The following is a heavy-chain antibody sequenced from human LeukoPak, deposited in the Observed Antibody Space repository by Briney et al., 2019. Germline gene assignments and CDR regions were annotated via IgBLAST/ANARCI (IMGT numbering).Heavy chain of an antibody. CDR3: ARSDYYYDSSGPVWDFDY. D-gene: IGHD3-22*01. Sequence: ASVKVSCKASGYTFTSYGISWVRQAPGQGLEWMGWISPYNGNTNYAQKLQGRVTMTTDTSTSTAHMELRSLRSDDTAVYYCARSDYYYDSSGPVWDFDYWGQGTLVTVSS. CDR2: ISPYNGNT. V-gene: IGHV1-18*01. J-gene: IGHJ4*02. CDR1: GYTFTSYG.